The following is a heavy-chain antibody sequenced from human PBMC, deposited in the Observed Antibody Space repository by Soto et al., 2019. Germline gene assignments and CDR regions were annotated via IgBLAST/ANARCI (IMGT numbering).Heavy chain of an antibody. V-gene: IGHV4-39*01. CDR1: GGSISSSSYY. J-gene: IGHJ3*02. CDR2: IYYSGST. D-gene: IGHD3-22*01. Sequence: QLQLQESGPGLVKPSETLSLTCTVSGGSISSSSYYWGWIRQPPGKGLEWIGSIYYSGSTYYNPSLKSRVTISVDTSKNQFSLKLSSVTAADTAVYYCATDYYDSSSDAFDIWGQGTMVTVSS. CDR3: ATDYYDSSSDAFDI.